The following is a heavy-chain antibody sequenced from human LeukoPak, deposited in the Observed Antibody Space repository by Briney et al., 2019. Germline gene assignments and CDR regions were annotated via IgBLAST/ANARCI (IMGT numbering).Heavy chain of an antibody. CDR1: GYTFTSYG. J-gene: IGHJ6*03. Sequence: ASVKVSCKASGYTFTSYGISWVRQAPGQGLEWMGWISAHNGNTNYAQKLQGRVTMTTDTSTSTAYMELRSLRSDHTAVYYCARAVSGSWTVALYYYYYMDVWGKGTTVTISS. CDR3: ARAVSGSWTVALYYYYYMDV. D-gene: IGHD1-26*01. V-gene: IGHV1-18*01. CDR2: ISAHNGNT.